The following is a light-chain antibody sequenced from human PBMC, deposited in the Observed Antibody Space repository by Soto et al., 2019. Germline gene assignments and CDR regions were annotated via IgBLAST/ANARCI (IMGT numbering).Light chain of an antibody. J-gene: IGKJ2*01. CDR2: DAS. CDR1: QTASSSH. Sequence: EIVLTQSPGALSLSPGERATLSCRASQTASSSHLAWYQQKPGQAPRLLIYDASSRATGISDRFSGSGSGTDFTLTISRLESEDFAVYYCQQYGRSPYTFGQGSNVDIK. CDR3: QQYGRSPYT. V-gene: IGKV3-20*01.